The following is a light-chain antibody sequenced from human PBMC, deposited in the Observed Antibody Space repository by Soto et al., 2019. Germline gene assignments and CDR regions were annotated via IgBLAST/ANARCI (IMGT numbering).Light chain of an antibody. CDR1: QSISTY. CDR2: ATS. Sequence: DIQMTQSPSSLSASVGDRVTITCRASQSISTYLNWYQQKPGKAPKVLIYATSSLHSGVPSRFSGSGSETEFTLTISSLQSEDFATYFCQQTYSTPRTFGGGTKVEIK. J-gene: IGKJ4*01. CDR3: QQTYSTPRT. V-gene: IGKV1-39*01.